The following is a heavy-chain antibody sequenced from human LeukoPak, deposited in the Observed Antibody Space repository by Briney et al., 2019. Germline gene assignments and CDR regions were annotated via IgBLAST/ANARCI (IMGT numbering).Heavy chain of an antibody. CDR2: IKQDGSEK. J-gene: IGHJ6*02. CDR3: ARASHQWELRLYGMDV. CDR1: GFTFSSYW. Sequence: GGSLRLSCAASGFTFSSYWMSWVRQAPGKGLEWVANIKQDGSEKYYVDSVKGRFTISRDNSKNTLYLQMNSLRAEDTAVYYCARASHQWELRLYGMDVWGQGTTVTVSS. D-gene: IGHD1-26*01. V-gene: IGHV3-7*01.